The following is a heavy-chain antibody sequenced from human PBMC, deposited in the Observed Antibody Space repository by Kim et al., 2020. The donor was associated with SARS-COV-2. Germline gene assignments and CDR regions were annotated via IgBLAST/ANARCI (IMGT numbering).Heavy chain of an antibody. J-gene: IGHJ4*02. D-gene: IGHD3-22*01. V-gene: IGHV3-23*01. CDR3: AKDHESSGWPTFDY. Sequence: AESVKGRFTVSRDNAKNTLYLQMDNLGVEDTALYYCAKDHESSGWPTFDYWGQGTQVTVSS.